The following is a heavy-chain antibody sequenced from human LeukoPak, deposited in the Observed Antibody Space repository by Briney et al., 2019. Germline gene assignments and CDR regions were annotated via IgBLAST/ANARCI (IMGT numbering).Heavy chain of an antibody. CDR1: GFSFTTSW. CDR3: ARLERYCSGGDRYSPTPRGWFDP. D-gene: IGHD2-15*01. Sequence: NRGESLKISCKVSGFSFTTSWIGWVRQMPGKGLEWMGIIYPGDSDTRYSPSFQGQVTISADKSISTAYLQWTSLKASDTAMYYCARLERYCSGGDRYSPTPRGWFDPWGQGTLVTVSS. CDR2: IYPGDSDT. V-gene: IGHV5-51*01. J-gene: IGHJ5*02.